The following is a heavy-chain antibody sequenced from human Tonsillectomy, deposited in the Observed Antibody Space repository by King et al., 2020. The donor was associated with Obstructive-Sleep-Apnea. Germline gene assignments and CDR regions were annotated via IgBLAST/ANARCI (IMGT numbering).Heavy chain of an antibody. D-gene: IGHD6-13*01. Sequence: VQLQESGPGLVKPSQTLSFTCTVSGGSISNGGYYWSWIRQHPGKGLEWIGYIYYSGSTHSNPSLKSRVTISVDTSKNQFSLKLSSVTAADTAVYYCARGGSWFNFDYWGQGTLVTVSS. CDR2: IYYSGST. V-gene: IGHV4-31*03. CDR3: ARGGSWFNFDY. J-gene: IGHJ4*02. CDR1: GGSISNGGYY.